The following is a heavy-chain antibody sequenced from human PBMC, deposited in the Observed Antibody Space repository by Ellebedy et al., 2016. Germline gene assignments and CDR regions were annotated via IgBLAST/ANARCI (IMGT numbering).Heavy chain of an antibody. CDR2: IKQDGSEK. Sequence: GESLKISXAASGFTFSRYWMSWVRQAPGKGLEWVANIKQDGSEKHYVDSVKGRITISRDSAKNSLYLKMNSLRAEDTAVYYCARGGYCSSTSCYTDVRGPEDSWGQGTLVTVSS. J-gene: IGHJ4*02. D-gene: IGHD2-2*02. V-gene: IGHV3-7*01. CDR3: ARGGYCSSTSCYTDVRGPEDS. CDR1: GFTFSRYW.